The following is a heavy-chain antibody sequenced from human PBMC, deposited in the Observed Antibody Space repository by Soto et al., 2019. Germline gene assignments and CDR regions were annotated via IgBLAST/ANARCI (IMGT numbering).Heavy chain of an antibody. Sequence: GGSLRLSCAASGFTVSSNYMSWVRQAPGKGLEWVSVIYSGGSTYYADSVKGRFTISRDNSKNTLYLQMNSLRAEDTAVYYCARKVKGSSWYPRPSYYYYMDVWGKGTTVTVSS. J-gene: IGHJ6*03. V-gene: IGHV3-66*01. CDR2: IYSGGST. CDR3: ARKVKGSSWYPRPSYYYYMDV. D-gene: IGHD6-13*01. CDR1: GFTVSSNY.